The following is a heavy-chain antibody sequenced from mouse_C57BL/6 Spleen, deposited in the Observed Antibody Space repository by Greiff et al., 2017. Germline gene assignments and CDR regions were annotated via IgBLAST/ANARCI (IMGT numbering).Heavy chain of an antibody. J-gene: IGHJ2*01. Sequence: VQLQQSGAELVKPGASVKLSCKASGYTFTEYTIHWVKQRYGQGLEWIGWFYPGSGGIKYNEKFKGKATLTADKSSSTVYMEVSRLTPEVSAVDFCARHEDSYSSYDNLDYWGQGTTLTVSS. CDR3: ARHEDSYSSYDNLDY. CDR1: GYTFTEYT. D-gene: IGHD1-1*01. V-gene: IGHV1-62-2*01. CDR2: FYPGSGGI.